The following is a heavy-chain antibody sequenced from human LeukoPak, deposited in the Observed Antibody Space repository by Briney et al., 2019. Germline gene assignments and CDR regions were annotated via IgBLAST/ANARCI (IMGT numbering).Heavy chain of an antibody. J-gene: IGHJ4*02. CDR3: ARDGNYYGSGSPFPD. CDR2: ILSDGTNR. Sequence: GGSLRLSCTASGFTFSTYDMNWVRQAPGKGLEWVAMILSDGTNRYYADSVKGRFTISRDNAKNSLYLQMNSLRAEDTAVYYCARDGNYYGSGSPFPDWGQGTLVTVSS. CDR1: GFTFSTYD. V-gene: IGHV3-30*03. D-gene: IGHD3-10*01.